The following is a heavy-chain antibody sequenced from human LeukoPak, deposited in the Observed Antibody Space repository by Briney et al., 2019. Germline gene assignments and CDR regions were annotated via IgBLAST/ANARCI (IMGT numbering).Heavy chain of an antibody. Sequence: SETLSLTCTLSGGSISNYYWSWIRDPPGKGLEWGGFIYNRRITKYNPSLRSRLTIPVETSKKQFSFILSSMTCADTALFFCSRGYGSGTYYFSNEYYFDYWGQGTLVTVSS. CDR3: SRGYGSGTYYFSNEYYFDY. D-gene: IGHD3-10*01. J-gene: IGHJ4*02. CDR2: IYNRRIT. V-gene: IGHV4-59*01. CDR1: GGSISNYY.